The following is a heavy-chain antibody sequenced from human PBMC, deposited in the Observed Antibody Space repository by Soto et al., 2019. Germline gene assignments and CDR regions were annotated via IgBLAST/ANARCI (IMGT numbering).Heavy chain of an antibody. V-gene: IGHV1-8*01. CDR2: VNPNSGNT. D-gene: IGHD3-3*01. CDR1: GYTFTSYD. J-gene: IGHJ6*03. Sequence: ASVKVSCKASGYTFTSYDINWVRQATGQGLEWMGWVNPNSGNTGYAQKFQGRVTMTRNTSISTAYMELSSLRSEDTAVYYCARVPRWNETPTSFGVVIIGYYYMDVWGKGTTVTVSS. CDR3: ARVPRWNETPTSFGVVIIGYYYMDV.